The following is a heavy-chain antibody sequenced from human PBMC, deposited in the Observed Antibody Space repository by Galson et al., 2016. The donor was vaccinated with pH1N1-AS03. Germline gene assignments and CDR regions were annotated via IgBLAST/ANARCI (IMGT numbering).Heavy chain of an antibody. CDR2: IPYDGDNK. V-gene: IGHV3-30*02. Sequence: SLRLSCAASGFSFSSYGMHWARQAPGKGLEWVAFIPYDGDNKYYSDSVKGRFTISRDNSENTVYLQMNSRRAEDTAVYYCAKDDSNFYGMDVWGQGTTVTVSS. CDR1: GFSFSSYG. CDR3: AKDDSNFYGMDV. D-gene: IGHD4-11*01. J-gene: IGHJ6*02.